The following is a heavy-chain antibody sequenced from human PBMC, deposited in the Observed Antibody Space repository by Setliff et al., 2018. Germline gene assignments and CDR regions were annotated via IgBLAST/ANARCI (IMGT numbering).Heavy chain of an antibody. CDR3: ARYSSPYYYMDV. V-gene: IGHV4-31*06. D-gene: IGHD5-18*01. CDR2: IYHSGTT. Sequence: PSETLSLTCTVSGGSISSSSYYWGWIRQPPGKGLEWIGYIYHSGTTYYNPSLESRVRLSVDTSNSQFSLKLSSVTAADRAIYFCARYSSPYYYMDVWGTGIAVTVSS. CDR1: GGSISSSSYY. J-gene: IGHJ6*03.